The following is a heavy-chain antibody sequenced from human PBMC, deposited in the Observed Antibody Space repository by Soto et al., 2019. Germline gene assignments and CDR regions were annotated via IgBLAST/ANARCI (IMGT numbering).Heavy chain of an antibody. CDR3: ARVHSTSWYGQDC. D-gene: IGHD6-13*01. J-gene: IGHJ4*02. CDR1: GFTFSSYW. Sequence: GGSLRLSCAASGFTFSSYWMSWFRQAPGKGLEWVANIKQDGIEKYYVDSVKGRFTISRDNAKNSLYLQMNSLRAEDTAVYFCARVHSTSWYGQDCWGQGTLVTVSS. V-gene: IGHV3-7*01. CDR2: IKQDGIEK.